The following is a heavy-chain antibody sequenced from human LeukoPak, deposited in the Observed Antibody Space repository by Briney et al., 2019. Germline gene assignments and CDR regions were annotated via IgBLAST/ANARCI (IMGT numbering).Heavy chain of an antibody. V-gene: IGHV1-18*04. J-gene: IGHJ4*02. Sequence: ASVKVSCKASGYTFTTYSMHWVRQAPGQGLEWMGWISAYNGNTNYAQKLQGRVTMTTDTSTSTAYMELRSLRSDDTAVYYCARDRTGDLDYWGQGTLVTASS. CDR1: GYTFTTYS. CDR2: ISAYNGNT. CDR3: ARDRTGDLDY. D-gene: IGHD7-27*01.